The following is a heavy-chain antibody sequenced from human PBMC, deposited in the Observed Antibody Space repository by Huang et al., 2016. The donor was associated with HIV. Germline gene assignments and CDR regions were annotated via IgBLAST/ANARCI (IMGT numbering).Heavy chain of an antibody. CDR2: ISYDGSEK. CDR3: ARDSYYYDRSGCLRLDAFDI. J-gene: IGHJ3*02. V-gene: IGHV3-30*04. CDR1: GFTFTRYA. Sequence: QVHLAESGGGVVQPGRSLRLSCAAYGFTFTRYAMHWVRQAPGKCLELVEVISYDGSEKDYAESWKCRFTISRDNSKNTLYLQMNSLRAEDTAVYYWARDSYYYDRSGCLRLDAFDIWGQGTMVTVSS. D-gene: IGHD3-22*01.